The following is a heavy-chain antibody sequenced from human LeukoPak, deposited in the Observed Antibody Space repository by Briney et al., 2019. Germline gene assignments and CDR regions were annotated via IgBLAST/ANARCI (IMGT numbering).Heavy chain of an antibody. Sequence: PGGSLRLSCAASGFTFSSYAMSWVRQAPGKGLEWVPAISGSGGSTYYADSVRGRFTISRDNSKNTLYLQMNSLRAEDTAVYYCVKSGTFFLYYFDSWGQGTQLTVSS. V-gene: IGHV3-23*01. CDR3: VKSGTFFLYYFDS. CDR2: ISGSGGST. J-gene: IGHJ4*02. D-gene: IGHD1-26*01. CDR1: GFTFSSYA.